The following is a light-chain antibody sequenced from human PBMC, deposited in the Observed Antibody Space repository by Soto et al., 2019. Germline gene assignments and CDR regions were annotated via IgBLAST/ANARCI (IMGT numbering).Light chain of an antibody. J-gene: IGKJ2*03. CDR3: QQYGTSPYS. CDR2: GSS. CDR1: QSVSSNY. Sequence: EIVLTQSPGTLSLSPGERATLSCRASQSVSSNYLAWYQQKPGQAPRLLIYGSSSRATVIPDRFSGSGSGTDFTLTISRLEPEDFAVYYCQQYGTSPYSFGQGIKLEIK. V-gene: IGKV3-20*01.